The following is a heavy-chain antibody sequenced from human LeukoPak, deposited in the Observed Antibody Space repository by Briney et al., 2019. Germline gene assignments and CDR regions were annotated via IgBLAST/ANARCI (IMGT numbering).Heavy chain of an antibody. V-gene: IGHV4-59*01. CDR1: DGSISSFY. CDR3: ARGYCRGTSCNRYTFDM. D-gene: IGHD2-2*01. CDR2: IYYSGST. Sequence: PSETLSLTSSVSDGSISSFYWSWIPQSPAKGLPCIGYIYYSGSTNYNPSLKSRVTISVDTSKNQFSLKLSSVTAADTAVYYCARGYCRGTSCNRYTFDMWGQGTMVTVSS. J-gene: IGHJ3*02.